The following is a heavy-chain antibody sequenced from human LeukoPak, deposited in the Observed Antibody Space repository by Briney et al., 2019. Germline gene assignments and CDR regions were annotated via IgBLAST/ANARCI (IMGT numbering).Heavy chain of an antibody. V-gene: IGHV5-51*01. J-gene: IGHJ5*02. CDR1: GYSFTSYW. CDR2: IYPGDSDT. Sequence: GESLKISCKDSGYSFTSYWIGWVRQMPGKGLEWMGIIYPGDSDTRYSPSFQGQVTISADKSISTAYLQWSSLKASDTAMYYCARRGIAAAGTGGYGNWFDPWGQGTLVTVSS. CDR3: ARRGIAAAGTGGYGNWFDP. D-gene: IGHD6-13*01.